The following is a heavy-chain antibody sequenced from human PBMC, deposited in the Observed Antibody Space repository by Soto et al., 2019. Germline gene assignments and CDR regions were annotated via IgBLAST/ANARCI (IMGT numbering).Heavy chain of an antibody. Sequence: SETLSLTCTVSGGSISSGGYYWSWIRQHPGKGLEWIGYIYYSGSTYYNPSLKSRVTISVDTSKNQFSLKLSSVTAADTAVYYCARRALRITMVRGVRDVWGKGTTVTVSS. D-gene: IGHD3-10*01. CDR1: GGSISSGGYY. CDR3: ARRALRITMVRGVRDV. CDR2: IYYSGST. V-gene: IGHV4-31*03. J-gene: IGHJ6*04.